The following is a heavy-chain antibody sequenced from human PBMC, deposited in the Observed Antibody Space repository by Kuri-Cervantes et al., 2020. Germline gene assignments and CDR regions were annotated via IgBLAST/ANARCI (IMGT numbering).Heavy chain of an antibody. CDR3: ARDHIVGATNFDC. J-gene: IGHJ4*02. CDR1: GFTFSSYS. CDR2: IKQDGSEK. Sequence: GESLKISCAASGFTFSSYSMNWVRQAPGKGLEWVANIKQDGSEKYYVDSLKGRFTISRDNARNSLYLQMNSLRAEDTAVYYCARDHIVGATNFDCWGQGTLVTVSS. V-gene: IGHV3-7*04. D-gene: IGHD1-26*01.